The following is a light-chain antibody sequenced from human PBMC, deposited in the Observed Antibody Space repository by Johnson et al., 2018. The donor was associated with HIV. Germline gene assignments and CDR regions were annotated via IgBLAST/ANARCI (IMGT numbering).Light chain of an antibody. V-gene: IGLV1-51*01. CDR2: DNN. CDR3: GTWDSSLSAGFYV. J-gene: IGLJ1*01. CDR1: SSNIGNNY. Sequence: QPVLTQPPSVSAAPGQKVTISCSGSSSNIGNNYVSWYQQLPGTAPKLLIYDNNKRPSGIPDRFSGSKSGTSPTLGITGLHHGHEADYYCGTWDSSLSAGFYVFGTGTKVTVL.